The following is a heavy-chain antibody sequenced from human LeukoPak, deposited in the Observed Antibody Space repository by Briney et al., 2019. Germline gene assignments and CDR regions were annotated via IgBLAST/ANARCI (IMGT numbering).Heavy chain of an antibody. J-gene: IGHJ5*01. Sequence: SETLSLTCTVSGGSISDYYWNWIRQPPGKGLECVAYVHYSGTTKYNPSLQSRVTTAVDMSKKEVSLRLDSVTAADTAVYYCAGDMRGSAKVWFDSWGQGVQVIVSS. CDR1: GGSISDYY. D-gene: IGHD3-10*01. V-gene: IGHV4-59*12. CDR2: VHYSGTT. CDR3: AGDMRGSAKVWFDS.